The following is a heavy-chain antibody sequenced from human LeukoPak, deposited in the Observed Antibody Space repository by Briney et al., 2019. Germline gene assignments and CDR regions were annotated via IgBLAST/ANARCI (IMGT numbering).Heavy chain of an antibody. V-gene: IGHV3-53*01. CDR3: ARDLHYYVAVDV. D-gene: IGHD3-10*02. Sequence: PGGSLRLSCAVSGFTVEINYMSWVRQAPGKGLEWVSSIGSDNKPHYSESVKGRFAISRDNSKSMLFLQLNSLRAEDTALYYCARDLHYYVAVDVWGQGTTVTVSS. J-gene: IGHJ6*02. CDR1: GFTVEINY. CDR2: IGSDNKP.